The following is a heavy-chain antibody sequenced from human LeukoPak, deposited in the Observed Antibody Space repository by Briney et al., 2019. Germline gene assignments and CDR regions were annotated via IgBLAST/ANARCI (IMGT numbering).Heavy chain of an antibody. CDR2: ISWNSGSI. Sequence: YLRLSCAASGFTFDDYAMHWVRQAPGQGLEWVSGISWNSGSIGYADSVKGRFTISRDNATNSLYLQMNSLRAEDTALYYCAKDRYRIAAAGAHDYWGQGTLVTVSS. V-gene: IGHV3-9*01. J-gene: IGHJ4*02. CDR1: GFTFDDYA. D-gene: IGHD6-13*01. CDR3: AKDRYRIAAAGAHDY.